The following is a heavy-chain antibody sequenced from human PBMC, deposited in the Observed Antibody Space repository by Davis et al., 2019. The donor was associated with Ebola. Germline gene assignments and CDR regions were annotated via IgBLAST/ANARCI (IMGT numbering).Heavy chain of an antibody. CDR1: GGSFSGYY. CDR3: ARGRRGQWLGGPSLAPYYYYYGMDV. J-gene: IGHJ6*02. CDR2: INHSGST. D-gene: IGHD6-19*01. V-gene: IGHV4-34*01. Sequence: MPSETLSLTCAVYGGSFSGYYWSWIRQPPGKGLEWIGEINHSGSTNYNPSLKSRVTISVDTSKNQFSLKLSSVTAADTAVYYCARGRRGQWLGGPSLAPYYYYYGMDVWGQGTTVTVSS.